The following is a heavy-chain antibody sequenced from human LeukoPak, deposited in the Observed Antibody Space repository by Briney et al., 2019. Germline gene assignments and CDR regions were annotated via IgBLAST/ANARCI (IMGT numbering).Heavy chain of an antibody. CDR2: IYYSGST. V-gene: IGHV4-59*01. CDR1: GGSISSYY. Sequence: SETLSLTCTVSGGSISSYYWSWIRQPPGKGLEWIGYIYYSGSTNYNPSLKSRVTISVDTSKNQFSPKLSSVTAADTAVYYCARGGDWNPYFDYWGQGTLVTVSS. CDR3: ARGGDWNPYFDY. J-gene: IGHJ4*02. D-gene: IGHD1-1*01.